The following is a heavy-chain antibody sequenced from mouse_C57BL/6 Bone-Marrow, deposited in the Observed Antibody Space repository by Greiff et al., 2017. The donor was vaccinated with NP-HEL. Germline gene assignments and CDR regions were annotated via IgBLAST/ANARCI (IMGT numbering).Heavy chain of an antibody. Sequence: VHVKQSGAELVKPGASVKLSCTASGFNIKDYYMHWVKQRTEQGLEWIGRIDPEDGETKYAPKFQGKATITADTSSNTAYLQLSSLTSEDTAVYYCALIYDGPYYFDYWGQGTTLTVSS. D-gene: IGHD2-3*01. CDR1: GFNIKDYY. J-gene: IGHJ2*01. CDR2: IDPEDGET. V-gene: IGHV14-2*01. CDR3: ALIYDGPYYFDY.